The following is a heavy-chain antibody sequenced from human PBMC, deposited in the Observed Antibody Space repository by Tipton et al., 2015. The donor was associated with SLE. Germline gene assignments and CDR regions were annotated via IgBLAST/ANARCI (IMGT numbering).Heavy chain of an antibody. J-gene: IGHJ4*02. CDR1: GGSISTYY. CDR2: VCDSGST. CDR3: ARGRGMITFGGVFAD. D-gene: IGHD3-16*02. V-gene: IGHV4-59*12. Sequence: TLSLTCTVSGGSISTYYWRWFRQPPGKGLEWIGYVCDSGSTSCNPSPKSRVIMPVDTPNSQFSLQLTAVTAADTAVYYCARGRGMITFGGVFADWGQGTLVTVSS.